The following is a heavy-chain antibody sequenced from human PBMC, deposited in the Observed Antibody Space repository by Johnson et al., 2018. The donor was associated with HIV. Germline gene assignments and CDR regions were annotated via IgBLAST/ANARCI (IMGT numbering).Heavy chain of an antibody. CDR2: ISYDGSEK. J-gene: IGHJ3*02. CDR1: GFTFSSYA. Sequence: HVQLVESGGGVVQPGRSLRLSCAASGFTFSSYAMHWVRQAPGKGLEWVAVISYDGSEKLFADSVKGRFTISRDSSKNTLYLQMNSLRAEDTAVYYCAGGYGSGSGDAFDIWGQGTMVTVSS. CDR3: AGGYGSGSGDAFDI. D-gene: IGHD3-10*01. V-gene: IGHV3-30*04.